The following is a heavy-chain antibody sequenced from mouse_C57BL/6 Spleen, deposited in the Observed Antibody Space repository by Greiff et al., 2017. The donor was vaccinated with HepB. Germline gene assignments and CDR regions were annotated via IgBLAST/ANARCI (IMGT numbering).Heavy chain of an antibody. CDR3: ASRWLLQEDYFDY. D-gene: IGHD2-3*01. V-gene: IGHV2-2*01. CDR2: IWSGGST. Sequence: VQLQQSGPGLVQPSQSLSITCTVSGFSLTSYGVHWVRQSPGKGLEWLGVIWSGGSTDYNAAFISRLSISKENSKSQVFFKMNSLQADDTAIYSCASRWLLQEDYFDYWGQGTTLTVSS. CDR1: GFSLTSYG. J-gene: IGHJ2*01.